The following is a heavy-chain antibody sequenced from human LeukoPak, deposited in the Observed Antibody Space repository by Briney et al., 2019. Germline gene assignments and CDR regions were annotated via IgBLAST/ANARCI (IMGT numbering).Heavy chain of an antibody. CDR1: GFTFSSYW. V-gene: IGHV3-7*01. CDR3: ARELGYCSSTSCYIPDY. D-gene: IGHD2-2*02. CDR2: IKQDGSEK. J-gene: IGHJ4*02. Sequence: GGSLRLSCAASGFTFSSYWMSWVRQAPGKGLEWVANIKQDGSEKYYVDSVKGRFTISRDNAKNSLYLQMNSLRAEDTAVYYCARELGYCSSTSCYIPDYWGQGTLVTVSS.